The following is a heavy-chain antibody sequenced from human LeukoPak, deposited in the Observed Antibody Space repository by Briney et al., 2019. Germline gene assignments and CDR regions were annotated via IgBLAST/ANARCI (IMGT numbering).Heavy chain of an antibody. CDR3: ARDRFEMATTLDAFDI. CDR1: GGSISSGGYY. Sequence: SETLSLTCTVSGGSISSGGYYWSWIRQHPGKGLEWIVYIYYSGSTYYNPSLKSRVTISVDTSKNQFSLKLSSVTAADTAVYYCARDRFEMATTLDAFDIWGQGTMVTVSS. J-gene: IGHJ3*02. D-gene: IGHD5-24*01. V-gene: IGHV4-31*03. CDR2: IYYSGST.